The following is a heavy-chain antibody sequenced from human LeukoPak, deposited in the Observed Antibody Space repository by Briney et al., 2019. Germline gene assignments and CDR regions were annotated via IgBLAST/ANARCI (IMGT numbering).Heavy chain of an antibody. D-gene: IGHD3-9*01. Sequence: PSQTLSLTCTVSGGSLSSGDYYWSWIRQPPGKGLEWIGYIYYSGSTYYNPSLKSRVTISVDTSKNQFSLRLSSVTAADTAVYYCARAGNGILTGYFQNWYFDLWGRGTLVTVSS. CDR2: IYYSGST. CDR3: ARAGNGILTGYFQNWYFDL. V-gene: IGHV4-30-4*01. J-gene: IGHJ2*01. CDR1: GGSLSSGDYY.